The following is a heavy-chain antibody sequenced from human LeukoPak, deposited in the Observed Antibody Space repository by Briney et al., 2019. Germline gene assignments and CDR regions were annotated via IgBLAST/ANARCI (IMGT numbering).Heavy chain of an antibody. CDR3: AKGGYCSGGSCYPMDV. CDR2: IRYDGSIK. CDR1: GFTFSSYG. V-gene: IGHV3-30*02. J-gene: IGHJ6*02. D-gene: IGHD2-15*01. Sequence: PGGSLRLSCAASGFTFSSYGMHWARQAPGKGLEWVAFIRYDGSIKYYADSVKGRFAISRDNSKNTLYLQMNSLRAEDTAVYYCAKGGYCSGGSCYPMDVWGQGTTVTVSS.